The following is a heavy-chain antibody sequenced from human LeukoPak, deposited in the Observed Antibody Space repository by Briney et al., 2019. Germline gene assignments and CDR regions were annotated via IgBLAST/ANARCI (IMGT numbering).Heavy chain of an antibody. J-gene: IGHJ4*02. CDR1: GYTFTSYY. CDR2: INPSGGST. Sequence: ASVKVSCKASGYTFTSYYMHWVRQAPGQGGEGMGIINPSGGSTSYAQKFQGRVRITRDTSTSTVYMELSSLRSEDTAVYYCARDRPSFPRYYFDYWGQGTLVTVSS. V-gene: IGHV1-46*01. CDR3: ARDRPSFPRYYFDY. D-gene: IGHD3-16*02.